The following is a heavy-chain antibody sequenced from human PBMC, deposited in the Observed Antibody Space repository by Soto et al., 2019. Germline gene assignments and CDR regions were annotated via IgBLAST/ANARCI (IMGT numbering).Heavy chain of an antibody. CDR1: VFIFSMYS. CDR2: SIEDGVDS. J-gene: IGHJ6*02. V-gene: IGHV3-7*01. D-gene: IGHD1-26*01. CDR3: DRDALILPEHYFFYGSDV. Sequence: PGGSRRLSCEASVFIFSMYSMSWVRQAPGKGLEWGAKSIEDGVDSGNADAVKGRITIARDNGNTSLYLLMHNLRAEATAVYYWDRDALILPEHYFFYGSDVWGRGATVTVSS.